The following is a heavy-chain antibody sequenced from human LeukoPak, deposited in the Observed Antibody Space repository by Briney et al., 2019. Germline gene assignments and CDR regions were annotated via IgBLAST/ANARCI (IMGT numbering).Heavy chain of an antibody. Sequence: SETLSLTCTVSGYSISSGYYWGWIRQPPGKGLEWIGTIHHSGSTYSNPSLKSRVTISVDTSKNQFSLKLSSVTAADTAVFYCARQGGVTSTYQHFDYWGRGTLVTVSS. J-gene: IGHJ4*02. D-gene: IGHD2-2*01. CDR3: ARQGGVTSTYQHFDY. V-gene: IGHV4-38-2*02. CDR2: IHHSGST. CDR1: GYSISSGYY.